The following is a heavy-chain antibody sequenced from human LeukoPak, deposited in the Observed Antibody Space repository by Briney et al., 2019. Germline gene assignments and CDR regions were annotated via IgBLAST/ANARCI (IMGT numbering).Heavy chain of an antibody. CDR1: GGSISSSDYY. CDR3: ASCSYYYFYMDV. V-gene: IGHV4-39*01. J-gene: IGHJ6*03. D-gene: IGHD2-21*01. Sequence: EXXSLTCTVSGGSISSSDYYWGWLRQPPGKGLEWIGSIYYSGSTYYNPSLKSRATISVDTSKNQFSLKLSSVTAADTAVYFCASCSYYYFYMDVWGKGTTVTVSS. CDR2: IYYSGST.